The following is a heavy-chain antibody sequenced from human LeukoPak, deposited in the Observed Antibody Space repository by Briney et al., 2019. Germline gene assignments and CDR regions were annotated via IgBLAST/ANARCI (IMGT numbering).Heavy chain of an antibody. CDR3: ARDPSNTSGWKTWFDP. Sequence: ASVEVSCKASGYTFTSHGISWVRQAPGQGLEWMGWISAYNGDTKYAQNLQGRVTLTTYTLTTTAYLELRSLTSDDTAVYYCARDPSNTSGWKTWFDPWGQGTLVTVSS. CDR1: GYTFTSHG. J-gene: IGHJ5*02. CDR2: ISAYNGDT. D-gene: IGHD6-19*01. V-gene: IGHV1-18*01.